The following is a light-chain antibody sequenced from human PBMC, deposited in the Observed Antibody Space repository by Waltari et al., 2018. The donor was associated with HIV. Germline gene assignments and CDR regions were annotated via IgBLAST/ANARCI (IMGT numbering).Light chain of an antibody. J-gene: IGLJ2*01. CDR3: CAYAGSTTYVI. Sequence: QSALTQPASVSGSPGQSITISCTGPSSDVGGYNLVSWYQQHPGKAPKPMTYEVSKRPSGVSNRFSGSKSGNTASLTSSGLQAEDEADYYCCAYAGSTTYVIFGGGTKLTVL. CDR1: SSDVGGYNL. V-gene: IGLV2-23*02. CDR2: EVS.